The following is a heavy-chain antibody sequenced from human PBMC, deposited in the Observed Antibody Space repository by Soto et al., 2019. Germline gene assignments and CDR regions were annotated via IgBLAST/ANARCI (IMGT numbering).Heavy chain of an antibody. CDR3: ARDAAVGLFDY. CDR2: INPYNGNT. Sequence: ASVKVSCKASGYTFTSYGISWVRQAPGQGLEWMGWINPYNGNTKYAQKLQGRVTMTTDTSTSTAYMKLRSLRSDDTAVYYCARDAAVGLFDYWGQGTLVTVSS. J-gene: IGHJ4*02. D-gene: IGHD1-26*01. CDR1: GYTFTSYG. V-gene: IGHV1-18*01.